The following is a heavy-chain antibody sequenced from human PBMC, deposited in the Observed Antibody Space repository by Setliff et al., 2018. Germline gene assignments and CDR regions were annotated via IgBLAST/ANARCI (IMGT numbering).Heavy chain of an antibody. CDR2: ISGAGTTV. D-gene: IGHD3-10*01. CDR1: GFTFSNHG. V-gene: IGHV3-48*03. Sequence: GGSLRLSCAVSGFTFSNHGMNWVRQVPGKGLEWLSKISGAGTTVYYADSVRGRFTISRDNAKNSLYLQMNSLRAEDSAVYYCARDGVFYAMDFWGQGTTVTVSS. CDR3: ARDGVFYAMDF. J-gene: IGHJ6*02.